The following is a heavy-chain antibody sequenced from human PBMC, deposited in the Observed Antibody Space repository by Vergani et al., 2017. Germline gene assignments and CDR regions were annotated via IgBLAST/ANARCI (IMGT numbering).Heavy chain of an antibody. V-gene: IGHV4-59*01. CDR1: GGSISSYY. J-gene: IGHJ4*02. D-gene: IGHD2-21*01. CDR3: ARGALWWLRQIDS. Sequence: QVQLQESGPGLVKPSETLSLTCTVSGGSISSYYWSWIRQPPGKGLEWIGYIYDSGDTKYNPSLKSRVTMSLDTSKNQFSLNLSSVTAADTAVYYCARGALWWLRQIDSWGQGTLVTVSS. CDR2: IYDSGDT.